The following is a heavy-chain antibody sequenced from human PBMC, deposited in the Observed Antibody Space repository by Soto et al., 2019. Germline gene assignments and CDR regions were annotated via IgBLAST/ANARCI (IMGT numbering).Heavy chain of an antibody. J-gene: IGHJ6*01. D-gene: IGHD2-2*01. Sequence: QVQLVQSGADVKTPGASVRVSCKASGYTFTGYYVHWVREAPGQGLEWMGWINPETGGTSYAQKLQGRVTMSRDTSTNTAYLELSRLRFDDAAVYFCARERYQVISDGMDVWGQVTTVTVSS. CDR1: GYTFTGYY. V-gene: IGHV1-2*02. CDR3: ARERYQVISDGMDV. CDR2: INPETGGT.